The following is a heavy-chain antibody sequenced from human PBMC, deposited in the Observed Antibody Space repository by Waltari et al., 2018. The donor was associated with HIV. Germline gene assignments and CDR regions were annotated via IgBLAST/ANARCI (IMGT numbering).Heavy chain of an antibody. D-gene: IGHD5-18*01. J-gene: IGHJ4*02. CDR2: FSRRASAP. Sequence: EVQFLESGGGLARPGGSLSLSCIASGFNFDLYAMTWVRQAPGAPRQWLGVGSRFSRRASAPYYADSVKGRATISRDNSLDMLSLHIKSLRVDDTAVYHCVTSGYNFVEFGHRLDFWGRGILVTVS. V-gene: IGHV3-23*01. CDR1: GFNFDLYA. CDR3: VTSGYNFVEFGHRLDF.